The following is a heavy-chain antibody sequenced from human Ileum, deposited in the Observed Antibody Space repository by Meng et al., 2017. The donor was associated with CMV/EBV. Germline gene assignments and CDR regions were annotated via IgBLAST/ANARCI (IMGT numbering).Heavy chain of an antibody. J-gene: IGHJ5*02. CDR2: INHSGST. V-gene: IGHV4-34*01. CDR1: GGSFSGYY. CDR3: ARKHIRRTNWFDP. Sequence: CADYGGSFSGYYWSWIRQPPGKGLEWIGEINHSGSTNYNPSLKSRVTISVDTSKTQFSLKLSSVTAADTAVYYCARKHIRRTNWFDPWGQGTLVTVSS.